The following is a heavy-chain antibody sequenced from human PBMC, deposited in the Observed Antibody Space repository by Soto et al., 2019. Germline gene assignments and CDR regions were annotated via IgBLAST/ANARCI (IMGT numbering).Heavy chain of an antibody. D-gene: IGHD5-12*01. Sequence: QVQLVQSGAEVKKPGSSVKVSCKASGGTFSRYAISWVRQAPGQGLEWMGGIIPIFGTANYAQKFQGRVTITADESTSTAYMELSSLRSEDTAVYYCARYTEWLRFRYFDYWGQGTLVTVSS. CDR3: ARYTEWLRFRYFDY. V-gene: IGHV1-69*01. CDR1: GGTFSRYA. J-gene: IGHJ4*02. CDR2: IIPIFGTA.